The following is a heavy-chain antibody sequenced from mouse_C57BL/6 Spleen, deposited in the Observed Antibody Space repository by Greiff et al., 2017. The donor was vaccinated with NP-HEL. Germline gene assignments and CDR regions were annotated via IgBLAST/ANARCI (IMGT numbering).Heavy chain of an antibody. CDR1: GYTFTSYW. CDR3: ARSRYYGSSSYAMDY. J-gene: IGHJ4*01. CDR2: IHPNSGST. D-gene: IGHD1-1*01. Sequence: QVQLQQPGAELVKPGASVKLSCKASGYTFTSYWMHWVKQRPGPGLEWIGMIHPNSGSTNYNEKFKSKATLTVDKSSSTAYMQLSSLTSEDSAVYYCARSRYYGSSSYAMDYWGQGTSVTVSS. V-gene: IGHV1-64*01.